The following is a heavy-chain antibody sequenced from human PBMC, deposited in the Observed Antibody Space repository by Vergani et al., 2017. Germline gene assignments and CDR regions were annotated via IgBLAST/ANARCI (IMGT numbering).Heavy chain of an antibody. Sequence: EVQLVQSGAEVKKPGESLKISCKGSGYSFTSYWIGWVRQMPGKGLEWMGIIYPDDSDTRYSPSFQGQVTISVDKSISTAYLQRSSLEASDTAMYYCARLWEYCSCGSCPDYFYCMDVWGQGTTVTVSS. J-gene: IGHJ6*02. CDR2: IYPDDSDT. CDR1: GYSFTSYW. V-gene: IGHV5-51*01. CDR3: ARLWEYCSCGSCPDYFYCMDV. D-gene: IGHD2-15*01.